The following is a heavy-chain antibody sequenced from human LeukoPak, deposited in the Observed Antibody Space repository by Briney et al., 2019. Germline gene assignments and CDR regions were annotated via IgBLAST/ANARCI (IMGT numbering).Heavy chain of an antibody. CDR1: GGSISTSTYY. CDR3: ARGAYSSWRLWYYYMDV. D-gene: IGHD6-13*01. V-gene: IGHV4-39*07. J-gene: IGHJ6*03. CDR2: IYYTGTT. Sequence: KPSETLSLTCTVSGGSISTSTYYWAWIRQPPGKGLEWIGSIYYTGTTYYSPSLKSRVTILLDTSKNQFSLNLRSVTAADTAVYYCARGAYSSWRLWYYYMDVWGKGTTVTVSS.